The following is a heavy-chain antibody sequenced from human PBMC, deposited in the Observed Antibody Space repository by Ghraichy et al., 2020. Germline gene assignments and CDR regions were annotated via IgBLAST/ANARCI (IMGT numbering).Heavy chain of an antibody. CDR2: ISDSGGST. D-gene: IGHD2-21*01. CDR1: GFTFSSYA. CDR3: ANSVANKEVDY. Sequence: ETLSLTCAASGFTFSSYAMSWVRQAPGKGLEWVSGISDSGGSTYYPDSVKGRFTISRDNSKNTLYLQMNSLRAEDSAVYYCANSVANKEVDYWGQGTLVTVSS. V-gene: IGHV3-23*01. J-gene: IGHJ4*02.